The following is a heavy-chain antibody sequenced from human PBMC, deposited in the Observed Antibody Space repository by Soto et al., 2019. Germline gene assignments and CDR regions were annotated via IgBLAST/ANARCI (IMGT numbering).Heavy chain of an antibody. CDR1: GFTFSNYG. V-gene: IGHV3-30*18. CDR3: AKEGPITNWYFDY. CDR2: ISYDGNVA. D-gene: IGHD1-1*01. J-gene: IGHJ4*02. Sequence: QVQLVESGGGVVQPGRSLRLSCAASGFTFSNYGMHWVRQAPGKGLEWVIVISYDGNVAYYADSVKGRFTISRDNSKNTLYLQMNSLRTEDTAMYYCAKEGPITNWYFDYWGLGILVTVSS.